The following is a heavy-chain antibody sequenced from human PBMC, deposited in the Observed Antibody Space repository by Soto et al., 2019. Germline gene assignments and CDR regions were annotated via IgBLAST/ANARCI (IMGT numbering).Heavy chain of an antibody. Sequence: QVQLVQSGAEMKKPGSSVKVSCQSSGGTFNTYAMNWVRQAPGQGPEWMGDISPMFGAANYAPKFQGRVTITADESTGTSYMQLSSLTSEDTALYFCAREVHVHTPAFVYWGQETLVTVSS. CDR2: ISPMFGAA. CDR1: GGTFNTYA. CDR3: AREVHVHTPAFVY. J-gene: IGHJ4*02. D-gene: IGHD3-16*01. V-gene: IGHV1-69*19.